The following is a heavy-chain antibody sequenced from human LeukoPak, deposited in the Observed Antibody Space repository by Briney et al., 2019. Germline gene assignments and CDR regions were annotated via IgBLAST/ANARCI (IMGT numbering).Heavy chain of an antibody. D-gene: IGHD6-25*01. V-gene: IGHV4-34*01. Sequence: SETLSLTCAVYGGSFSGYYWSWIRQPPGKGLEWIGEINHSGSTNYNPSLKSRVTISVDTSKNQFSLKLSSVTAADTAVYYCARGALASSDIDYLGQGTMVTVSS. CDR1: GGSFSGYY. CDR3: ARGALASSDIDY. J-gene: IGHJ4*02. CDR2: INHSGST.